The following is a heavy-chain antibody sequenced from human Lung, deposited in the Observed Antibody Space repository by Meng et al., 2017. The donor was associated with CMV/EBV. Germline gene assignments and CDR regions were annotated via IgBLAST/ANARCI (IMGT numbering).Heavy chain of an antibody. CDR2: ISWDGGST. D-gene: IGHD3-3*01. V-gene: IGHV3-43*01. Sequence: GGSLRLXCAASGFTFDDYTMHWVRQAPGKGLEWVSLISWDGGSTYYADSVKGRFTISRDNSKNSLYLQMNSLRTEDTALYYCAKDHSDFWSGPFDYWGQGXLVTLSS. CDR1: GFTFDDYT. J-gene: IGHJ4*02. CDR3: AKDHSDFWSGPFDY.